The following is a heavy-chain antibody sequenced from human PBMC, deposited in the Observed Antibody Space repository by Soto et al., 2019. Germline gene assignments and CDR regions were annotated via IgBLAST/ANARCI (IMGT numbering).Heavy chain of an antibody. CDR3: ARSIWFGELLPYFDY. Sequence: PSETLSLTCTVSGGSISSYYWSWIRQPPGKGLEWIGYIYYSGSTNYNPSLKSRVTISVDTSKNQFSLKLSSVTAADTAVYYCARSIWFGELLPYFDYWGQGTLVTVSS. J-gene: IGHJ4*02. CDR1: GGSISSYY. V-gene: IGHV4-59*01. D-gene: IGHD3-10*01. CDR2: IYYSGST.